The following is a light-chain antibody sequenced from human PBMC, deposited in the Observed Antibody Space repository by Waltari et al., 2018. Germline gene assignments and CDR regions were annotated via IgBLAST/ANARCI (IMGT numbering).Light chain of an antibody. V-gene: IGLV2-8*01. CDR2: DVT. CDR3: SSYAGSNKV. CDR1: SSDVGGYNC. J-gene: IGLJ1*01. Sequence: QSALTPPPSASGSPGQSVTISCTGTSSDVGGYNCVSWYHQHPGKAPKRMIDDVTKRPSGVPDRFSGSKSGNTASLTVSGLQAEDEADYYCSSYAGSNKVFGTGTKVTVL.